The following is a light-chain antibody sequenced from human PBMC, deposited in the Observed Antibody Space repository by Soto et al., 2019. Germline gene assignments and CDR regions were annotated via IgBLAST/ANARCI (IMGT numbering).Light chain of an antibody. J-gene: IGLJ3*02. CDR3: CSYAGNRRV. CDR2: EVN. V-gene: IGLV2-23*02. Sequence: QSALTQPASVSGSPGQSITISCTGTYNLVSWYQQHPGKAPKLMIFEVNKRPSGVSYRFSGSKSGNTASLTISALQAEDEADYFCCSYAGNRRVFGGGTKLTAL. CDR1: YNL.